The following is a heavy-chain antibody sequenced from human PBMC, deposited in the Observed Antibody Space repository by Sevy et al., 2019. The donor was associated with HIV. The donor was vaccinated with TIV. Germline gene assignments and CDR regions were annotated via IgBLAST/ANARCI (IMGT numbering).Heavy chain of an antibody. V-gene: IGHV3-7*03. CDR1: GFRFTNYW. J-gene: IGHJ4*02. Sequence: GGSLRLSCAASGFRFTNYWMGWVRQTPGKGLEWVANMNVDGNEKYYVDSVKGRFTVSRDNAKNSLFPQMNSLRAEDTAVYYCARDPQEWELLLDYWGQGTLVTVSS. D-gene: IGHD1-26*01. CDR2: MNVDGNEK. CDR3: ARDPQEWELLLDY.